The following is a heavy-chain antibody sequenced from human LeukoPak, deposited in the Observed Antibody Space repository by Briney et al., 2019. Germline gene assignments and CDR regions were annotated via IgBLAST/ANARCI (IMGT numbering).Heavy chain of an antibody. CDR2: IIPIFGTA. CDR1: GGTFSSYA. D-gene: IGHD5-18*01. J-gene: IGHJ4*02. V-gene: IGHV1-69*05. Sequence: SVKVSCRASGGTFSSYAISWVRQAPGQGLEWMGRIIPIFGTANYAQKFQGRVTITTDESTSTAYMELSSLRSEDTAVYYCARGLKDGYGPIYYFDYWGQGTLVTVSS. CDR3: ARGLKDGYGPIYYFDY.